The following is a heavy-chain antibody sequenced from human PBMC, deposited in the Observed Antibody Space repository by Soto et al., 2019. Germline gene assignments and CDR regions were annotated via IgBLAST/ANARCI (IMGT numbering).Heavy chain of an antibody. CDR1: GGTFSSYA. D-gene: IGHD3-3*01. CDR2: IIPIFGTA. V-gene: IGHV1-69*13. Sequence: SVKVSCKASGGTFSSYAISWVRQAPGQGLEWMGGIIPIFGTANYAQKFQGRVTITADESTSTACMELSSLRSEDTAVYYCARKDYDFWSRYYTSNLSDYYYGMDVWGQGTTVTVSS. CDR3: ARKDYDFWSRYYTSNLSDYYYGMDV. J-gene: IGHJ6*02.